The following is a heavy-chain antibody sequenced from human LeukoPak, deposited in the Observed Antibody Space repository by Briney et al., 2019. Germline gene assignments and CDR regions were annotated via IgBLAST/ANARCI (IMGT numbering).Heavy chain of an antibody. D-gene: IGHD6-13*01. CDR2: IYYSGIT. V-gene: IGHV4-39*07. Sequence: SETLSLTCTVSGASISSSDRYWGWIRQPPGKGLEWIGSIYYSGITYHNPSLKSRVTISVDTSKNQFSLKLSSVTAADTAVYYCARGRSSSPPAEYFQHWGQGTLVTVSS. CDR3: ARGRSSSPPAEYFQH. CDR1: GASISSSDRY. J-gene: IGHJ1*01.